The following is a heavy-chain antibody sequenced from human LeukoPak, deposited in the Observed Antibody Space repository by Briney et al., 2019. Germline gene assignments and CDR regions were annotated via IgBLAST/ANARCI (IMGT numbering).Heavy chain of an antibody. V-gene: IGHV4-31*03. CDR3: ASSPGAGSTYYFDY. CDR1: GGSISSGGYY. Sequence: SQTLSLTCTVSGGSISSGGYYWGWIRQHPGKGLEWIGYIYYSGSTYYNPSLKSRLTISIDTSKNQFSLKLTSVTAADTAVYYCASSPGAGSTYYFDYWGQGALVTVSS. CDR2: IYYSGST. D-gene: IGHD3-10*01. J-gene: IGHJ4*02.